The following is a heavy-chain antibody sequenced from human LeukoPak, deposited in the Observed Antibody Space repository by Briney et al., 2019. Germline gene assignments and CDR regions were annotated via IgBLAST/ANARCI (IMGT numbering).Heavy chain of an antibody. CDR3: ARVSDCSGGSCYGLEYYFDY. Sequence: LETLSLTCTVSGGSISSSFWSWIRQPPGKGLEWIGYVYYSGSTNYNPSLKSRVTMSVDTSKNQFSLKLSSVTAADTAVYYCARVSDCSGGSCYGLEYYFDYWGQGTLVTVSS. CDR1: GGSISSSF. CDR2: VYYSGST. J-gene: IGHJ4*02. V-gene: IGHV4-59*12. D-gene: IGHD2-15*01.